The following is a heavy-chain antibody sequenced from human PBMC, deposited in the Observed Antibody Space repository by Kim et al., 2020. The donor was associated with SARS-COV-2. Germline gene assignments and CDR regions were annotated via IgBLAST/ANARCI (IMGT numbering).Heavy chain of an antibody. J-gene: IGHJ6*04. Sequence: ASVKVSCKASGYTFTSYDINWVRQATGQGLEWMGWMNPNSGNTGYAQKFQGRVTMTRNTSISTAYMELSSLRSEDTAVYYCARGRLYRFGIAAAGPLLLGMDVWGKGTTVTVSS. CDR1: GYTFTSYD. D-gene: IGHD6-13*01. CDR3: ARGRLYRFGIAAAGPLLLGMDV. CDR2: MNPNSGNT. V-gene: IGHV1-8*01.